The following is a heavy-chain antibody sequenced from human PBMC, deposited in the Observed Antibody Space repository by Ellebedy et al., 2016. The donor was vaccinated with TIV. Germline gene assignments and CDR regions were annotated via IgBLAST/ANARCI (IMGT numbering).Heavy chain of an antibody. CDR1: GYSFTSYW. V-gene: IGHV5-10-1*01. CDR2: IDPSDSYT. Sequence: GESLKISXKGSGYSFTSYWIGWVRQMPGKGLEWMGRIDPSDSYTNYSPSFQGHVTISADKSISTAYLQWSSLKASDTAMYYCARHYLRYFDWLSFPTDYGMDVWGQGTTVTVSS. D-gene: IGHD3-9*01. CDR3: ARHYLRYFDWLSFPTDYGMDV. J-gene: IGHJ6*02.